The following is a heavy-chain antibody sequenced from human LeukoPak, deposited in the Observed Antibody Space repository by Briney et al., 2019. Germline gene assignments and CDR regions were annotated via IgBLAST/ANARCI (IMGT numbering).Heavy chain of an antibody. CDR1: GFTFISYW. CDR2: IKQDGSEK. V-gene: IGHV3-7*03. Sequence: PGGSLRLSCAASGFTFISYWMTWVRQAPGKGLEWVANIKQDGSEKYYVDSVKGRFTISRDNAKNSLYLQMNSLRAEDTAVYYCAKHLGYSTPSGIDYWGQGTLVTVSS. J-gene: IGHJ4*02. CDR3: AKHLGYSTPSGIDY. D-gene: IGHD6-13*01.